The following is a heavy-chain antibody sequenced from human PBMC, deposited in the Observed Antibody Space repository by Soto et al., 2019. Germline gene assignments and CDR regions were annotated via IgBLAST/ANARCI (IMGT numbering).Heavy chain of an antibody. Sequence: EVQLVVSGGLVVRPGGSLRLSCAGSGFTFDDHTMHWVCQAPGKGLEWVSLITWDAGSAFYADSVRGRFTISRDNSKNSLYLQMNSLRTEDSALYYCAKEKDRIFDYWGRGTPVTVSS. V-gene: IGHV3-43*01. CDR1: GFTFDDHT. J-gene: IGHJ4*02. CDR3: AKEKDRIFDY. CDR2: ITWDAGSA.